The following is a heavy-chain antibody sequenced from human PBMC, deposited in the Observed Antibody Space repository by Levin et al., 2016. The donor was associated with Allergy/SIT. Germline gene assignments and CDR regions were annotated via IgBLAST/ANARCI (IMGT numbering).Heavy chain of an antibody. J-gene: IGHJ6*02. D-gene: IGHD2/OR15-2a*01. V-gene: IGHV3-30*18. CDR1: GFTFGNYA. CDR3: VKQYSYGMDV. CDR2: TSYDGSDK. Sequence: GESLKISCAASGFTFGNYAMHWVRQAPGKGLEWAAYTSYDGSDKNYADSVRGRFTIAKDISKSTLYLQMNSLSGDDTAVYYCVKQYSYGMDVWGQGTTVTVS.